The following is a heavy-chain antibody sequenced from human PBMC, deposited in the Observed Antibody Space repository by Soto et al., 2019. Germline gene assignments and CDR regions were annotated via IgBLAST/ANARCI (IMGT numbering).Heavy chain of an antibody. CDR3: ARVGVVPAVTGGMDV. V-gene: IGHV3-21*01. CDR1: GFTFSSYS. Sequence: EVQLVESGGGLVKPGGSLRLSCAASGFTFSSYSMNWVRQAPGKGLEWVSSISSSSSYIYYADSVKGRFTISRDNAKNSLYLQMNSLRAEDTAVYYCARVGVVPAVTGGMDVWGQGTTVTVSS. CDR2: ISSSSSYI. D-gene: IGHD2-2*01. J-gene: IGHJ6*02.